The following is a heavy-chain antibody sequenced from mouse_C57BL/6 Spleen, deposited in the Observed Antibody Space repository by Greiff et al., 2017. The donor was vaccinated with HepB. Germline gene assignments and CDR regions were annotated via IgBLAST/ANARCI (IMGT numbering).Heavy chain of an antibody. CDR3: AREGRHGTSV. CDR2: IYPGDGDT. D-gene: IGHD4-1*01. V-gene: IGHV1-82*01. J-gene: IGHJ1*03. CDR1: GYAFSSSW. Sequence: QVQLQQSGPELVKPGASVKISCKASGYAFSSSWMNWVKQRPGKGLEWIGRIYPGDGDTNYNGKFKGKATLTAAKSSSTAYMQLSSLTSEDSAVYFCAREGRHGTSVWGTGTTVTVSS.